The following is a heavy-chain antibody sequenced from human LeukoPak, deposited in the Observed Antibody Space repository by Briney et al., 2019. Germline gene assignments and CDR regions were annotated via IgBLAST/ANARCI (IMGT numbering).Heavy chain of an antibody. CDR1: GGSISSYY. D-gene: IGHD6-25*01. CDR3: AREPQRRYFDY. J-gene: IGHJ4*02. CDR2: IYYSGST. V-gene: IGHV4-59*12. Sequence: SETLSLTCTVSGGSISSYYWSWIRQPPGKGLEWIGYIYYSGSTYYNPSLKSRVTISVDTSKNQFSLKLSSVTAADTAVYYCAREPQRRYFDYWGQGTLVTVSS.